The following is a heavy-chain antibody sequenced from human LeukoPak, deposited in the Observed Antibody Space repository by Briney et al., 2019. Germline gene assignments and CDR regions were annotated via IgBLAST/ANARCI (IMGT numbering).Heavy chain of an antibody. CDR1: GFTFSIHA. CDR2: MSAGGDKI. J-gene: IGHJ4*02. Sequence: GGSLRLSCAASGFTFSIHAMSWVRQAPGEGLEWVSSMSAGGDKIFYADSVKGRFTISRDNSKNTLYLQMNSLRAEDTALYYCAKAGQWLADFDYWGQGTLVTVSS. CDR3: AKAGQWLADFDY. V-gene: IGHV3-23*01. D-gene: IGHD6-19*01.